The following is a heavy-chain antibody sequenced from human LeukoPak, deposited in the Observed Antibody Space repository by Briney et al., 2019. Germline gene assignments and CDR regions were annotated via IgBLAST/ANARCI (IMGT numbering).Heavy chain of an antibody. D-gene: IGHD3-9*01. J-gene: IGHJ4*02. Sequence: SETLSLTCSVSGGSVSSSSYYWGWIRQPPGKGLEWIGSIYDSGSTSYNPSLKGRVTISVDTSKNQFSLKVNSVTAADTAVYYCARGGSERYFDWLFIYPHWGQGTLVTVSS. CDR1: GGSVSSSSYY. CDR2: IYDSGST. V-gene: IGHV4-39*07. CDR3: ARGGSERYFDWLFIYPH.